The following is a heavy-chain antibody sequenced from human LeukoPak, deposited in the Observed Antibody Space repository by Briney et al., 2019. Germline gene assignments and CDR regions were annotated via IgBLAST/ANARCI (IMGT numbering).Heavy chain of an antibody. CDR1: EFSVSTNY. Sequence: PGGSLRLSCTASEFSVSTNYMSWVRQAPGKGLEWVSVISSVGTTYYADSVKRRFTISRDNSKNTLYLQMNSLRAEDTAVYYCARVVYYYDSSGSVYYFDYWGQGTLVTVSS. CDR3: ARVVYYYDSSGSVYYFDY. V-gene: IGHV3-53*01. J-gene: IGHJ4*02. D-gene: IGHD3-22*01. CDR2: ISSVGTT.